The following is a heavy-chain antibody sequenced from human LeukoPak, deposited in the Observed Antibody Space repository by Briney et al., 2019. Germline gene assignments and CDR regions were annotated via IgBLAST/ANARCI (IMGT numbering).Heavy chain of an antibody. Sequence: GGSLRLSCAASGFNFNNYAMSWVRQAPGKGLQWVSSISGRGDITHYADSVKGRFTIYRDNSKNTVFLQMNWLRADDTAVYYCAKDLTWIPPVLVTFDLRGQGTLVAVPP. J-gene: IGHJ4*02. CDR2: ISGRGDIT. D-gene: IGHD3-9*01. CDR1: GFNFNNYA. CDR3: AKDLTWIPPVLVTFDL. V-gene: IGHV3-23*01.